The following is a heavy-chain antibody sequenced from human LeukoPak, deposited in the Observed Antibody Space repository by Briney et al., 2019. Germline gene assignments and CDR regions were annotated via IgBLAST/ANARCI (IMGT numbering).Heavy chain of an antibody. CDR2: ISSSSSYI. CDR1: GFTFSRYG. J-gene: IGHJ4*02. CDR3: ARSDIAVAGHFDY. V-gene: IGHV3-21*01. Sequence: GRSLRLSCSAAGFTFSRYGMNWVRQAPGKGLEWVSSISSSSSYIYYADSVKGRFTISRDNAKNSLYLQMNSLRAEDTAVYYCARSDIAVAGHFDYWGQGTLVTVSS. D-gene: IGHD6-19*01.